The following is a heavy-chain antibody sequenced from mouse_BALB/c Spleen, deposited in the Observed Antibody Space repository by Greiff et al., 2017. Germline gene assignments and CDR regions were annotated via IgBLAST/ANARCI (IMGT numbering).Heavy chain of an antibody. CDR1: GFTFSSYT. Sequence: EVHLVESGGGLVKPGGSLKLSCAASGFTFSSYTMSWVRQTPEKRLEWVATISSGGSYTYYPDSVKGRFTISRDNAKNTLYLQMSSLKSEDTAMYYCARHEEGYYGNFAWFAYWGQGTLVTVSA. V-gene: IGHV5-6-4*01. D-gene: IGHD2-1*01. CDR3: ARHEEGYYGNFAWFAY. J-gene: IGHJ3*01. CDR2: ISSGGSYT.